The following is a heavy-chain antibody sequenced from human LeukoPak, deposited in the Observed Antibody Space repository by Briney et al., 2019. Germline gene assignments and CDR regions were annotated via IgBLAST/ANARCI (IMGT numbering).Heavy chain of an antibody. J-gene: IGHJ6*02. CDR1: GFTFSSYG. Sequence: GGSLRLSCAASGFTFSSYGMHWVRQAPGKGLEWVAVISYDGSNKYYADSVKGRFTISRDNSKNTLYLRMNSLRAEDTAVYYCARPHYGGNSGKANYYYGTDVWGQGTTVTVSS. V-gene: IGHV3-30*03. CDR2: ISYDGSNK. D-gene: IGHD4-23*01. CDR3: ARPHYGGNSGKANYYYGTDV.